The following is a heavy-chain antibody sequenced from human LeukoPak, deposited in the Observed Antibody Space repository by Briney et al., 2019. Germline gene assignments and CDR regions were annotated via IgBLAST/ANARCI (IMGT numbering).Heavy chain of an antibody. D-gene: IGHD3-22*01. CDR3: ARIGSSGYLGLTRSAFDI. Sequence: SVKVSCKASGDTFSTYAISWVRQAPGQGLEWMGRIIPIFGTANYAQKFQGRVTITTDESTSTAYMELSSLRSEDTAVYYCARIGSSGYLGLTRSAFDIWGQGTMVTVSS. J-gene: IGHJ3*02. CDR2: IIPIFGTA. CDR1: GDTFSTYA. V-gene: IGHV1-69*05.